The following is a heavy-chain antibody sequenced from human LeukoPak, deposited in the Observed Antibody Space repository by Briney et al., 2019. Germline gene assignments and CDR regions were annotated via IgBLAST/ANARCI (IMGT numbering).Heavy chain of an antibody. CDR2: IYYSGST. V-gene: IGHV4-61*01. D-gene: IGHD7-27*01. CDR1: GGSISSSSYY. Sequence: SETLSLTCTVSGGSISSSSYYWSWIRQPPGKGLEWIGYIYYSGSTNYNPSLKSRVTISVDTSKNQFSLKLSSVTAADTAVYYCARGSPSGNWFDPWGQGTLVTVSS. J-gene: IGHJ5*02. CDR3: ARGSPSGNWFDP.